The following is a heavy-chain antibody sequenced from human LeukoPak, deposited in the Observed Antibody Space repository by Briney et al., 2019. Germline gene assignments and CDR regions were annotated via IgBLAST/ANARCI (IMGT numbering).Heavy chain of an antibody. D-gene: IGHD3-3*01. V-gene: IGHV3-7*01. CDR1: GFTFSSYW. Sequence: GGSLRLSCAASGFTFSSYWMSWVRQAPGKGLEWVANIKQDGSEKYYVDSVKGRFTISRDNAKNSLYLQMNSLRAEDTAVYYCARDRYRFLEWLLPVDYWSQGTLVTVSS. J-gene: IGHJ4*02. CDR3: ARDRYRFLEWLLPVDY. CDR2: IKQDGSEK.